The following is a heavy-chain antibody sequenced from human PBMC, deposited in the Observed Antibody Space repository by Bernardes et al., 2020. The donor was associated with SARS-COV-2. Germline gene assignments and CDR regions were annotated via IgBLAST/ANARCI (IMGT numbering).Heavy chain of an antibody. CDR2: IYSGGST. CDR3: ARDKYYYASGSPYGMDV. CDR1: GFTVSSNY. Sequence: GGSLRLSRAASGFTVSSNYMNWVRQAPGKGLEWVSVIYSGGSTYYADSVKGRFTISRDNSKNTLYLQMNSLRAEDTAVYYCARDKYYYASGSPYGMDVWGQGTTVTVSS. V-gene: IGHV3-53*01. D-gene: IGHD3-10*01. J-gene: IGHJ6*02.